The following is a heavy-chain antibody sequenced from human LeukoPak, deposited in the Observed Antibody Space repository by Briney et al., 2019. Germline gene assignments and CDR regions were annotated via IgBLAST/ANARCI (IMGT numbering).Heavy chain of an antibody. CDR1: GYTFNTYG. CDR3: ARARVGATLSDY. J-gene: IGHJ4*02. Sequence: ASVKVSCKASGYTFNTYGITWVRQAPGQGLEWMGWINTDNGNTNYAQKLQGRVTMTTDTSTTTAYMELRSLRSDDTAVYYCARARVGATLSDYWGQGTLVTVSS. D-gene: IGHD1-26*01. V-gene: IGHV1-18*01. CDR2: INTDNGNT.